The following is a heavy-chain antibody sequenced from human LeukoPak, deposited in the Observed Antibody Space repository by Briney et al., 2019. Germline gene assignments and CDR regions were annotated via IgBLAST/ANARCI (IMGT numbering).Heavy chain of an antibody. V-gene: IGHV3-21*01. D-gene: IGHD3-10*01. J-gene: IGHJ4*02. CDR2: ISSSSSYI. Sequence: GGSLRLSCAASGFTFSSYSMNWVRQAPGKGLEWVSSISSSSSYIYYADSVKGRFTISRDNAKNSLYLPMNSLRAEGTAVYYCARDAPITMVRGVVDYWGQGTQVTVSS. CDR1: GFTFSSYS. CDR3: ARDAPITMVRGVVDY.